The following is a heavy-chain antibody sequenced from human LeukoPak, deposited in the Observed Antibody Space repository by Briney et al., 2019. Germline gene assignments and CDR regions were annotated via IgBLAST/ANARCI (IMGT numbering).Heavy chain of an antibody. CDR1: GYTFTGYY. Sequence: GASVKVSCKASGYTFTGYYMHWVRQVPGQGLEWMGWINPNSGGTNYAQKFQGRVTMTRDTSISTAYMELSRLRSDDTAVYYCARRLLWFGELPGYWGQGTLVTVSS. CDR2: INPNSGGT. D-gene: IGHD3-10*01. CDR3: ARRLLWFGELPGY. J-gene: IGHJ4*02. V-gene: IGHV1-2*02.